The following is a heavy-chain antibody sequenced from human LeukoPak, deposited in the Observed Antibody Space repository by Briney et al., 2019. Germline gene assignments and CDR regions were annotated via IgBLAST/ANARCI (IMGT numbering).Heavy chain of an antibody. CDR1: GFAFKSSA. Sequence: GASVKVSCKASGFAFKSSAIQWVRQARGQRLEWIGWIVIGSGNTIYAQRFRERVTISRDMSRETAYLEVRGLKFEDTAVYYCAAAPMGDWWGQGTLVTVSS. CDR3: AAAPMGDW. CDR2: IVIGSGNT. J-gene: IGHJ4*02. V-gene: IGHV1-58*02.